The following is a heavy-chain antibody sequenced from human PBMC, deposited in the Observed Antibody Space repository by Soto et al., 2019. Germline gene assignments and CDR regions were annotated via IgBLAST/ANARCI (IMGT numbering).Heavy chain of an antibody. CDR1: GGSISSCDYY. J-gene: IGHJ4*02. CDR3: ARAFDILTRYYFDY. CDR2: FYYSGST. Sequence: QVQLQESGPGLVKPSQTLSLTCTVSGGSISSCDYYWSWIRQPPGKGLEWMGNFYYSGSTYYNPSLKSRVTISVDTSKNQFSLKLSSVTAADTAVYYCARAFDILTRYYFDYWGQGTLVTVSS. D-gene: IGHD3-9*01. V-gene: IGHV4-30-4*01.